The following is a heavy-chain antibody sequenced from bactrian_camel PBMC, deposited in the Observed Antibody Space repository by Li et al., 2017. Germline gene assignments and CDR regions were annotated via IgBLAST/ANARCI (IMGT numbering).Heavy chain of an antibody. CDR1: ADVLSTYC. J-gene: IGHJ4*01. CDR3: AADPAPYAACGSSRWRLRSRFPY. V-gene: IGHV3-2*01. CDR2: FEDNGIT. Sequence: QVQLVESGGGSVQAGGSLRLSCAFPADVLSTYCMGWFRQDPGQGREAVATFEDNGITSYADSVKGRFAISKDNAQHTLYLQMNSLNPNDTAMYYCAADPAPYAACGSSRWRLRSRFPYWAQGTQVTVS. D-gene: IGHD1*01.